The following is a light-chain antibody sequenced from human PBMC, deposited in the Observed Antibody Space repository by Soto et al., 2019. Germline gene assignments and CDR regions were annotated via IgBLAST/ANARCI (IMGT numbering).Light chain of an antibody. CDR3: SSYAGSNNFVV. CDR1: SSDVGGYNY. J-gene: IGLJ2*01. Sequence: QSVLTQPPSASGSPGQSVTISCTGTSSDVGGYNYVSWYQQHPGKAPKLMIYEVSKRPSGVPGRFSGFKSGNTASLTVSGLQAEDEADYYCSSYAGSNNFVVFGGGTKLTVL. V-gene: IGLV2-8*01. CDR2: EVS.